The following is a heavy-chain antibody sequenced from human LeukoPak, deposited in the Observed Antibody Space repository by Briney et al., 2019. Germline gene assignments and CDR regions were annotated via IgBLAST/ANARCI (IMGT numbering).Heavy chain of an antibody. CDR1: GGSISSYY. V-gene: IGHV4-4*07. CDR2: IYTSGST. CDR3: ARGRHYYDSSGYYQGPAIYDY. D-gene: IGHD3-22*01. Sequence: PSETLSLTCTVSGGSISSYYWSWIRQPAGKGLEWIGHIYTSGSTNYNPSLKSRVTISVDTSKNQFSLKLSSVTAADTAVYYCARGRHYYDSSGYYQGPAIYDYWGQGTLVTVSS. J-gene: IGHJ4*02.